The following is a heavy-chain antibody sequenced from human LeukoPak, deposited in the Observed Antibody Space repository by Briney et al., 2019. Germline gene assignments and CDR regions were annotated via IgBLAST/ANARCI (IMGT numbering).Heavy chain of an antibody. Sequence: ASVKVSCKVSGYTLTELSMHWVRQAPGKGLEWMGGFDPEDGETIYAQKFQGRVTMTEDTSTDTAYMELSSLRSEDTAVYYCATDPTGGNSRAFDIWGQGTMVTVSS. V-gene: IGHV1-24*01. CDR3: ATDPTGGNSRAFDI. CDR1: GYTLTELS. D-gene: IGHD4-23*01. CDR2: FDPEDGET. J-gene: IGHJ3*02.